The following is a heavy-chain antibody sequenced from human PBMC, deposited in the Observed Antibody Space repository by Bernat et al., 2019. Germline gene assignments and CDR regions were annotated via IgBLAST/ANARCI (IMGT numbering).Heavy chain of an antibody. CDR2: IRSKANSYAT. Sequence: EVQLVESGGGLVQPGGSLKLSCAASGFTFSGSAMHWVRQASGKGLEWVGRIRSKANSYATAYAASVKGRFTISRDDSKNTAYLQMNSLKTEDTAVYYCTRQVTQYYGSGSPYGMDVWGQGTTVTVSS. CDR1: GFTFSGSA. V-gene: IGHV3-73*01. J-gene: IGHJ6*02. CDR3: TRQVTQYYGSGSPYGMDV. D-gene: IGHD3-10*01.